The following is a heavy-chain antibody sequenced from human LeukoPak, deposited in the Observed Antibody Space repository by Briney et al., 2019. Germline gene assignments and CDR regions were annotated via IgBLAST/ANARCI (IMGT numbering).Heavy chain of an antibody. D-gene: IGHD3-10*02. V-gene: IGHV3-7*01. CDR1: GFTFSNYW. J-gene: IGHJ4*02. CDR2: IKEDVSET. CDR3: TRFVRGVTQSSYDS. Sequence: GGSLRLSCAASGFTFSNYWMSWVRQAPGKGLGWVANIKEDVSETYYVDSVKGRFTITRNNAKNSLYLQMNSMRGEDTAIYYCTRFVRGVTQSSYDSWGQGTLVTVPS.